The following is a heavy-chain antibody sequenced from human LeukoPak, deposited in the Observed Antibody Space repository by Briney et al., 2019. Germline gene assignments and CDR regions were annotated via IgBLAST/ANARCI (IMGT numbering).Heavy chain of an antibody. J-gene: IGHJ5*02. Sequence: SETLSLTCTVSGYSISSGDYWGWIRQPPGKGLEWIGSISHSGSTYYNPSLKSRVTISVDRSNNQFSLRLNSVTAADTAVNYCARGANNWNGWFDPWGQGTLVTVSS. V-gene: IGHV4-38-2*02. D-gene: IGHD1-1*01. CDR2: ISHSGST. CDR1: GYSISSGDY. CDR3: ARGANNWNGWFDP.